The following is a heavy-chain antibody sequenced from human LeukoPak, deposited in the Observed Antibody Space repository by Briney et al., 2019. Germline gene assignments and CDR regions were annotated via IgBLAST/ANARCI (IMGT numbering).Heavy chain of an antibody. J-gene: IGHJ4*02. V-gene: IGHV4-59*01. CDR3: AREVVAGPHRYFDY. CDR1: GGSISSYY. D-gene: IGHD2-15*01. CDR2: IYYSGST. Sequence: PSETLSLTCTVSGGSISSYYWSWLRQPPGKGLEWIGYIYYSGSTNYNPSLKSRGTISVDTSKNQFSLKLSSVTAADTAVYYCAREVVAGPHRYFDYWGQGTLVTISS.